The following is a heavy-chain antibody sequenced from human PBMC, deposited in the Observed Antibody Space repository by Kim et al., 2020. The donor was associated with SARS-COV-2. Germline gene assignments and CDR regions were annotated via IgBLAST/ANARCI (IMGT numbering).Heavy chain of an antibody. CDR1: GFTFSAYD. V-gene: IGHV3-48*02. Sequence: GGSLRLSCATSGFTFSAYDMNWVRQAPGKGLEWLSFITKSSTTIYYADSVEGRFTISRYNAKNSLFLQMNSLRDEDTALYYCVRARLGGAFDMWGRGTMV. CDR3: VRARLGGAFDM. J-gene: IGHJ3*02. D-gene: IGHD3-16*01. CDR2: ITKSSTTI.